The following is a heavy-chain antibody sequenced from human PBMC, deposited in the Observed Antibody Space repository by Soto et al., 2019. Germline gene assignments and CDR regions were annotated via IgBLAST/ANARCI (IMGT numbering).Heavy chain of an antibody. CDR3: TRAPRSDPGSYFDY. J-gene: IGHJ4*02. V-gene: IGHV3-49*03. CDR2: IRSKAYGGTT. CDR1: GFTFGDYA. D-gene: IGHD6-6*01. Sequence: LRLSCTASGFTFGDYAMSWFRQAPGKGLEWVGFIRSKAYGGTTEYAASVKGRFTISRDDSKSIAYLQMNSLKTEDTAVYYCTRAPRSDPGSYFDYWGQGTLVTVSS.